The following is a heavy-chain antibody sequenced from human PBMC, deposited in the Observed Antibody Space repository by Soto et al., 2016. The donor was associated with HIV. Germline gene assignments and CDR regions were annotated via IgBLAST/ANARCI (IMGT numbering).Heavy chain of an antibody. CDR3: ARSRGLYGMDV. J-gene: IGHJ6*02. Sequence: QVQLQESDPGLVKPSDTLSLTCVVSGYSITSSNWWSWIRQPPGKGLEWIGYIDYSGNIYYNPSLKSRVTMSVHTSKNQFSLKLRSVTAVDTAVYYCARSRGLYGMDVWAKGPRVTSP. V-gene: IGHV4-28*05. CDR2: IDYSGNI. CDR1: GYSITSSNW.